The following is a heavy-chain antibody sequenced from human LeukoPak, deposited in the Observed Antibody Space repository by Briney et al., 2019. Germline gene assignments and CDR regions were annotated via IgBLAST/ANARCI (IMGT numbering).Heavy chain of an antibody. J-gene: IGHJ6*02. Sequence: PGRSLRLSCAASGFTFSSYGMHWVRQAPGKGLEWVAVISYDGSNKYYADSVKGRLTISRDNSKNTLYLQMNSLRAEDTAVYYCAKEDDYGDYYYGMDVWGQGTTVTVSS. CDR3: AKEDDYGDYYYGMDV. D-gene: IGHD4-17*01. V-gene: IGHV3-30*18. CDR1: GFTFSSYG. CDR2: ISYDGSNK.